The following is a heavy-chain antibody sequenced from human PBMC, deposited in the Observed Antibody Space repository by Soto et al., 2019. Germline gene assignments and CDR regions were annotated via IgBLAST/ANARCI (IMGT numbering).Heavy chain of an antibody. V-gene: IGHV3-9*01. CDR2: ISWNSGSI. CDR1: GFTFDDYA. CDR3: ARADSVVEYYFDY. Sequence: EVQLVESGGGLVQPGRSLRLSCAASGFTFDDYAMHWVRQAPGKGLEWVSGISWNSGSIGYADSVKGRFTISRDNAKNSLYLQMNSLRAEDTALYYCARADSVVEYYFDYWGQGTLVTVSS. D-gene: IGHD2-15*01. J-gene: IGHJ4*02.